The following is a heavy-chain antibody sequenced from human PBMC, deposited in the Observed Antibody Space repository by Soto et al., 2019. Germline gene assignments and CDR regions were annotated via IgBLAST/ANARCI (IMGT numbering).Heavy chain of an antibody. D-gene: IGHD3-3*01. CDR2: FYHSGST. V-gene: IGHV4-30-2*01. Sequence: SETMSLTWAVSGGSISGGGYSWSWIRRPPGKGLEWIGYFYHSGSTYYNPSLKSRVTISVDRSKNQLSLKLSSVTAADTAVYYCARGRGEWLLGGLNYWGQGTLVTVSS. CDR3: ARGRGEWLLGGLNY. J-gene: IGHJ4*02. CDR1: GGSISGGGYS.